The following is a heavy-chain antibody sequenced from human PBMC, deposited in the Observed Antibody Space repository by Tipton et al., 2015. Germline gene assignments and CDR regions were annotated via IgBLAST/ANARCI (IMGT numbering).Heavy chain of an antibody. CDR1: GDSMSRYF. D-gene: IGHD3-9*01. CDR3: ACQDYDSLTRDYQTVDY. CDR2: VYFSGNT. V-gene: IGHV4-59*04. Sequence: TLSLTCSVSGDSMSRYFWHWVRQSPGKGLEWLGCVYFSGNTYYNPSLKSRVTMSRDPSKNQFSLKLTSVTATDTAVYYCACQDYDSLTRDYQTVDYWGQGTLVTVSS. J-gene: IGHJ4*02.